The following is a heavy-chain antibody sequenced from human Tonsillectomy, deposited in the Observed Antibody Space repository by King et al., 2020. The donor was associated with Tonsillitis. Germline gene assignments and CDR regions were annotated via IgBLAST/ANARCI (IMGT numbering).Heavy chain of an antibody. D-gene: IGHD1-14*01. CDR1: GYIFTNFF. CDR3: AREVGTGVWCFDF. Sequence: VQLVESGAEVKKPGASVRISCKASGYIFTNFFMHWVRQAPGQGPEWMAIINPTGDRTWYAQKFRDRVAVTRDTSTNMVYMDVVSLTSEDTAVYYCAREVGTGVWCFDFWGQGTPIIVSS. CDR2: INPTGDRT. J-gene: IGHJ4*02. V-gene: IGHV1-46*01.